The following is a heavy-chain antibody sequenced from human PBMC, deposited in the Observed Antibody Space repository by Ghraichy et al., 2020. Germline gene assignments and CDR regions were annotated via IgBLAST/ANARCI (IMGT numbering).Heavy chain of an antibody. CDR3: ARIGDYDFWSGYNYHYYGMDV. Sequence: SGPTLVKPTETLTLTCTVSGFSLSNARMGVSWIRQPPGKALEWLAHIFSNDEKSYSTSLKSRLTISKDTSKSQVVLTMTNMDPVDTATYYCARIGDYDFWSGYNYHYYGMDVWGQGTTVTVSS. CDR2: IFSNDEK. D-gene: IGHD3-3*01. J-gene: IGHJ6*02. CDR1: GFSLSNARMG. V-gene: IGHV2-26*01.